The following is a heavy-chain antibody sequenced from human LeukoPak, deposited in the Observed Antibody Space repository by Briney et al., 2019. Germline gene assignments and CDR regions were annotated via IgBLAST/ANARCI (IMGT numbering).Heavy chain of an antibody. CDR1: GFTFSSYA. J-gene: IGHJ4*02. Sequence: QPGRSLRLSCAASGFTFSSYAMSWVRQAPGKGLEWVSAISGSGSTIYYADSVKGRFTISRDNAKNSLYLQMNSLRAEDTAVYYCARSSGWYGWGQGTLVTVSS. V-gene: IGHV3-23*01. D-gene: IGHD6-19*01. CDR2: ISGSGSTI. CDR3: ARSSGWYG.